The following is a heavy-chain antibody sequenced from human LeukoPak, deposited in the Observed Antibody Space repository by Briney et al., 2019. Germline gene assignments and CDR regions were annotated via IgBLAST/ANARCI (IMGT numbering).Heavy chain of an antibody. V-gene: IGHV3-53*01. J-gene: IGHJ3*02. CDR2: IYSGGST. Sequence: GGSLRLSCAASGFTVSSNYMSWVRQTPGKGLEWDSVIYSGGSTYYADSVKGRFTISRDNSKNTLYLQMNSLRAEDTAVYYCASLGYCSSTSCFGAFDIWGQGTMVTVSS. CDR1: GFTVSSNY. CDR3: ASLGYCSSTSCFGAFDI. D-gene: IGHD2-2*01.